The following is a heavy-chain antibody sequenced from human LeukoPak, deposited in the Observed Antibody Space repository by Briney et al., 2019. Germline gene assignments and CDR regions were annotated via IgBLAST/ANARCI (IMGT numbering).Heavy chain of an antibody. CDR1: GGSISNYY. Sequence: SETLSLTCTVSGGSISNYYWSWIRQPPGKGLEWIGYIYYTGSTNYNPSLKSRVTISVDTSKNQFSLKLSSVTAADTAVYYCARGDPPYITLFDYWGQGTLVTVSS. D-gene: IGHD3-10*01. CDR3: ARGDPPYITLFDY. J-gene: IGHJ4*02. V-gene: IGHV4-59*01. CDR2: IYYTGST.